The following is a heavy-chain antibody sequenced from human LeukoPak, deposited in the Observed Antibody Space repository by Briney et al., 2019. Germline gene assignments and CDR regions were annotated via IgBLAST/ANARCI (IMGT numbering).Heavy chain of an antibody. Sequence: ASVKVSCKASGYTFTSYGISWVRQAPGQGLEWMGWISAYNGNTNYAQKLQGRVTMTTDTSTSTAYMELRSLRSDDTAVYYCARASRGGGYSSCWYRRGSNWFDPWGQGTLVTVSS. CDR2: ISAYNGNT. D-gene: IGHD6-13*01. J-gene: IGHJ5*02. V-gene: IGHV1-18*01. CDR3: ARASRGGGYSSCWYRRGSNWFDP. CDR1: GYTFTSYG.